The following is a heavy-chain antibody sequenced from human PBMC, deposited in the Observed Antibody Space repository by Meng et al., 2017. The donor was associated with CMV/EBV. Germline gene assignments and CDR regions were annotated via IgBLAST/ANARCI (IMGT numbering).Heavy chain of an antibody. CDR3: ARDGGWGAFDI. CDR1: GFTFSSYA. J-gene: IGHJ3*02. CDR2: ISYDGSNK. D-gene: IGHD3-16*01. Sequence: GGSLILSFAASGFTFSSYAMHWVRQAPGKGLEWVAVISYDGSNKYYADSVKGRFTISRDNSKNTLYLQMNSLRAEDTAVYYCARDGGWGAFDIWAKGQWSPSPQ. V-gene: IGHV3-30-3*01.